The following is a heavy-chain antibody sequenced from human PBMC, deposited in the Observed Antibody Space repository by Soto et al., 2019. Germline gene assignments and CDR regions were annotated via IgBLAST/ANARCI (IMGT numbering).Heavy chain of an antibody. V-gene: IGHV4-28*01. CDR2: IYYSGGT. CDR1: GYSISSSNW. Sequence: SETLSLTCAVSGYSISSSNWWGWIRQPPGKGLEWIGYIYYSGGTYYNPSLKSRITMSVDTSKNQFSLKVSSVTAVDTAVYYCCSGSYYNVIDSWGQGTLVT. CDR3: CSGSYYNVIDS. D-gene: IGHD3-10*02. J-gene: IGHJ4*02.